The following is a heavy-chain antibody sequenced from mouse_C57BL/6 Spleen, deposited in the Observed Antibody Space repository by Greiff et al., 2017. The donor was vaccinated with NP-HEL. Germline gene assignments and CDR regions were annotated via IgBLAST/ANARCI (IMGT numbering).Heavy chain of an antibody. CDR1: GYTFTDYE. J-gene: IGHJ2*01. CDR2: IDPETGGT. V-gene: IGHV1-15*01. D-gene: IGHD1-1*01. Sequence: QVQLQQSGAELVRPGASVTLSCKASGYTFTDYEMHWVKQTPVHGLEWIGAIDPETGGTAYNQKFKGKAILTADKSSSTAYMELRSLTSEDSAVYYCTRRGDSSITTVVATDFDYWGQGTTLTVSS. CDR3: TRRGDSSITTVVATDFDY.